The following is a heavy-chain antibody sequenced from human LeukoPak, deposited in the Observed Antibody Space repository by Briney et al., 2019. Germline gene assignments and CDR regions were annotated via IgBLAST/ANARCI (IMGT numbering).Heavy chain of an antibody. CDR2: ISWNSGSI. CDR3: AKGSDSSGWYGSDY. Sequence: PGGSLRLSCAASGFTFDDYAMHWVRQAPGKGLEWVSGISWNSGSIGYADSVKGRFTISRDNAKNSLYLQVNSLRAEDTALYYCAKGSDSSGWYGSDYWGQGTLVTVSS. D-gene: IGHD6-19*01. CDR1: GFTFDDYA. V-gene: IGHV3-9*01. J-gene: IGHJ4*02.